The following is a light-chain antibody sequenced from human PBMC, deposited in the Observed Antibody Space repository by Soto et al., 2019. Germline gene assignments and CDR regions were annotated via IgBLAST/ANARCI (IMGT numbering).Light chain of an antibody. CDR1: SSDVGGYNY. V-gene: IGLV2-14*01. CDR2: EVS. Sequence: HSVLTQPASVSGSPGQSITISCTGTSSDVGGYNYVSWYQQHPGKAPKLMIYEVSNRPSGVSDRFSGSRSGNTASLTISGLQAEDESDYYCSSYTSSSTWVFGGGTKLTVL. CDR3: SSYTSSSTWV. J-gene: IGLJ3*02.